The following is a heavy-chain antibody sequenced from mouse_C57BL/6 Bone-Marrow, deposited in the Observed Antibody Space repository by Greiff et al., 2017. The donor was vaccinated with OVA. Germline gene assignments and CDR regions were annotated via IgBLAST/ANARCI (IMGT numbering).Heavy chain of an antibody. V-gene: IGHV1-64*01. J-gene: IGHJ4*01. CDR3: ASDLLLRFYAMYY. Sequence: QVQLQQPGAELVKPGASVTLSCKASGYTFTSYWMHWVKQRPGQGLEWIGMIHPNSGSTNYNEKFKSKATLTVDKSSSTAYMQLSSLTSEDSAVYYCASDLLLRFYAMYYWGQGTTVTVSS. D-gene: IGHD1-1*01. CDR1: GYTFTSYW. CDR2: IHPNSGST.